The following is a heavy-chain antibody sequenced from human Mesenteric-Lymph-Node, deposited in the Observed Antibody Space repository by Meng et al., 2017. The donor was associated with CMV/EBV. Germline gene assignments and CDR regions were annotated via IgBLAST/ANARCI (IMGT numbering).Heavy chain of an antibody. J-gene: IGHJ5*02. V-gene: IGHV4-39*07. CDR2: IYYSGST. CDR1: GGSISSSSYY. Sequence: SETLSLTCTVSGGSISSSSYYWGWIRQPPGKGLEWIGSIYYSGSTYYNPSLKSRVTISVDTSKNQFSLKLSSVTAADTAVYYCARVRVVTIRGVGWFDPWGQGTLVTVSS. D-gene: IGHD5-12*01. CDR3: ARVRVVTIRGVGWFDP.